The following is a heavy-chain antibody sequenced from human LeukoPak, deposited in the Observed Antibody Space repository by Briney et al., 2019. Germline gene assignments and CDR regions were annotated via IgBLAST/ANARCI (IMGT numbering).Heavy chain of an antibody. CDR2: IIPIFGTA. CDR1: GGTFSSYA. J-gene: IGHJ5*02. V-gene: IGHV1-69*13. Sequence: ASAKVSCKASGGTFSSYAISWVRQAPGQGLEWMGGIIPIFGTANYAQKFQGRVTITADESTSTAYMELSSLRSEDTAVYYCARDRCSSTSCPWGWFDPWGQGTLVTVSS. CDR3: ARDRCSSTSCPWGWFDP. D-gene: IGHD2-2*01.